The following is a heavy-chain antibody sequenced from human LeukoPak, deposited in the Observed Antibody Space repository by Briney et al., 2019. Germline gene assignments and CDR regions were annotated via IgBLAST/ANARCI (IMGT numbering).Heavy chain of an antibody. CDR1: GGSISSSSYY. Sequence: NPSETLSLTCTVSGGSISSSSYYWGWIRQPPGQGLEWIGEINHRGSTNYNPSLRSRATMSVDTSKNQFSLYLTSVTAADTSVYYCARCISGQCAAAEYWGQGTLVTVSS. J-gene: IGHJ4*02. V-gene: IGHV4-39*07. D-gene: IGHD2-15*01. CDR2: INHRGST. CDR3: ARCISGQCAAAEY.